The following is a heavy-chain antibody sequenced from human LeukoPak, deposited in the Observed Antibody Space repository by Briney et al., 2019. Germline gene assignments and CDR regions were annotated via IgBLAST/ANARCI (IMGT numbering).Heavy chain of an antibody. V-gene: IGHV4-34*01. CDR3: ARGRTGSRITMKYFQH. D-gene: IGHD3-22*01. CDR1: GGSFSGYY. J-gene: IGHJ1*01. Sequence: SETLSLTCAVYGGSFSGYYWSWIRQPPGKGLEWSGEINHSGSTNYNPSLKSRVTISVDTSKNQFSLKLSSVTAADTAVYYCARGRTGSRITMKYFQHWGQGTLVTVSS. CDR2: INHSGST.